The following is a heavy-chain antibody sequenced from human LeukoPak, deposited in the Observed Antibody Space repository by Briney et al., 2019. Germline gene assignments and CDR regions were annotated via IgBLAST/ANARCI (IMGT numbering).Heavy chain of an antibody. J-gene: IGHJ5*02. V-gene: IGHV3-33*06. D-gene: IGHD3-22*01. CDR3: AKEYYDSSGGNLNWFDP. CDR1: GFTFSSYG. Sequence: GRSLRLSCAASGFTFSSYGMHWVRQAPGKGLEWVAVIWYDGSNKYYADSVKGRFTISRDNSKNTLYLQMNSLRAEDTAVYYCAKEYYDSSGGNLNWFDPWGQGTLVTVSS. CDR2: IWYDGSNK.